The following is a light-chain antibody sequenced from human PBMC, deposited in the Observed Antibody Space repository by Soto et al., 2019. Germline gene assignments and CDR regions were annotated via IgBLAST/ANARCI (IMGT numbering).Light chain of an antibody. V-gene: IGKV1-39*01. CDR1: QSISSY. CDR3: QQSYRSPPT. Sequence: DIQMTQSPSSLSASVGDRVTITCRASQSISSYLNWYQQKPGKAPKLLIYKASSLESGVPSRFRGSGSGTDFTLTISSLQPEDFATYYCQQSYRSPPTFGQGTKV. J-gene: IGKJ1*01. CDR2: KAS.